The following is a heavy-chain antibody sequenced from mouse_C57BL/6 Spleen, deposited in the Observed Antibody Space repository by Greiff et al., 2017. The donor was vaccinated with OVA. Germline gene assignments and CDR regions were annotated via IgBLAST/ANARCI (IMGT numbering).Heavy chain of an antibody. CDR1: GYTFTDYE. Sequence: VQLQQSGAELVRPGASVTLSCKASGYTFTDYEMHWVKQTPVHGLEWIGAIDPETGGTAYNQKFKGKAILTADKSSSTAYMELRSLTSEDSAVYYCTKWRDYGYDGDYWGQGTTLTVSS. J-gene: IGHJ2*01. V-gene: IGHV1-15*01. CDR2: IDPETGGT. D-gene: IGHD2-2*01. CDR3: TKWRDYGYDGDY.